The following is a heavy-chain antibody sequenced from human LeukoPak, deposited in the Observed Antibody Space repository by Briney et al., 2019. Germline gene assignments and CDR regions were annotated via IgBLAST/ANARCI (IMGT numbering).Heavy chain of an antibody. CDR1: GFTVSNNY. Sequence: PGGSLRLSCAASGFTVSNNYVSWVRQAPGKGLEWVSVIYSGGSTYYADSVKGRFTISRDNSKNTLYLQMNSLRAEDTAVYYCAREQSPSGMDVWGQGTTVTVSS. J-gene: IGHJ6*02. D-gene: IGHD5-24*01. CDR2: IYSGGST. V-gene: IGHV3-53*01. CDR3: AREQSPSGMDV.